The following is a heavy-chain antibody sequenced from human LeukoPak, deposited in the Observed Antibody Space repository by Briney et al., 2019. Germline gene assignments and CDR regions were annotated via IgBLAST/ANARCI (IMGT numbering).Heavy chain of an antibody. CDR2: ISFDGSNK. J-gene: IGHJ4*02. CDR3: AKGGGYCSSSSCSIDF. Sequence: GGSLRLSCAASEFTFSNYDMHWVRQAPGKGLEWMAVISFDGSNKYYTDSVKGRFTISRDNSKNTLSLQMNTLRTEDTAVYYCAKGGGYCSSSSCSIDFWGQGTPVTVSS. D-gene: IGHD2-2*01. CDR1: EFTFSNYD. V-gene: IGHV3-30*18.